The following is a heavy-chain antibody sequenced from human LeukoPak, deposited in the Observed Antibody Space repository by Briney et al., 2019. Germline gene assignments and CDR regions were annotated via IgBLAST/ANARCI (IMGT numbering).Heavy chain of an antibody. CDR1: GFTFSSYA. Sequence: GGSLRLSCAASGFTFSSYAMSWVRQAPGKGLEWVSAISGSGGSTYYADSVKGRFTISRDNSKNTLYLQMNSLRAEDTAVYYCAKPCLPGYTYFEADYWGQGTLVTVSS. CDR2: ISGSGGST. V-gene: IGHV3-23*01. CDR3: AKPCLPGYTYFEADY. D-gene: IGHD3-16*02. J-gene: IGHJ4*02.